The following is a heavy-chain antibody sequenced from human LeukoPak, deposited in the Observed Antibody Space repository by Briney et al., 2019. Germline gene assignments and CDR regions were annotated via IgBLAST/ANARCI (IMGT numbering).Heavy chain of an antibody. Sequence: GGSLRLFCAASGFTFSDYYMSCIRQAPGKGLEWVSYISSTSSYTNYADPVKGRFTISRDKAKTSLYLQMNSLRAEDTAVYYCARSNRGVIQLPDYWGQGTLVTVSS. J-gene: IGHJ4*02. CDR3: ARSNRGVIQLPDY. CDR2: ISSTSSYT. V-gene: IGHV3-11*03. D-gene: IGHD5-18*01. CDR1: GFTFSDYY.